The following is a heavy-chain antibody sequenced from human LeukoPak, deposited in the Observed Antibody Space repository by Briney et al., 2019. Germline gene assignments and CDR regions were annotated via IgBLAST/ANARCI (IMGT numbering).Heavy chain of an antibody. V-gene: IGHV4-61*05. CDR2: IYYSGST. J-gene: IGHJ3*02. D-gene: IGHD3-22*01. Sequence: PSETLSLTCTVSGGSISSSSYYWGWIRQPPGKGLEWIGYIYYSGSTNYNPSLKSRVTISVDTSKNQFSLKLSSVTAADTAVYYCASGDYYYDSSGHAFDIWGQGTMVTVSS. CDR1: GGSISSSSYY. CDR3: ASGDYYYDSSGHAFDI.